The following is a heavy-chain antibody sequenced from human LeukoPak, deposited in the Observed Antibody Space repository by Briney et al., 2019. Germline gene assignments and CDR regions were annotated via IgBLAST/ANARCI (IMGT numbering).Heavy chain of an antibody. CDR2: IIPIFGTA. Sequence: SVKVSCKASGGTFSSYAISWVRQAPGQGLEWMGGIIPIFGTANYAQKFQGRVTITADESTSTAYMELSSLRSEDTAVYYCARGEAPGTVFGGMAVWGQGTAVTVSS. D-gene: IGHD3-16*01. V-gene: IGHV1-69*13. CDR1: GGTFSSYA. CDR3: ARGEAPGTVFGGMAV. J-gene: IGHJ6*02.